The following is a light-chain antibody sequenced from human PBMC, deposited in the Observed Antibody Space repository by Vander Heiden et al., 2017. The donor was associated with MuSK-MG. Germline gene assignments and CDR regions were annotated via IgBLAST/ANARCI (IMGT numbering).Light chain of an antibody. CDR3: QQDNSYSGT. Sequence: DIQMTQSPSTLSASVGDRVTITCRASQSISSWLAWYQQKPGKAPKLLIYKASSLESGVPSSFSGSGSGTEFTLTISSLQPDDFATYYCQQDNSYSGTFGQGTKVEIK. V-gene: IGKV1-5*03. CDR2: KAS. J-gene: IGKJ1*01. CDR1: QSISSW.